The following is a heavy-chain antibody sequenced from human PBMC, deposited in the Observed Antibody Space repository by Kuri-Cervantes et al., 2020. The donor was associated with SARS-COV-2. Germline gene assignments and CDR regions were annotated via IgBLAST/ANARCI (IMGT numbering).Heavy chain of an antibody. CDR2: IYSGGST. Sequence: GESLKISCAASGFTVSSNYMSWVRQAPGKGLEWVSVIYSGGSTYYADSVKGRFTISRDNSKSTLYLQMNSLRAEDTAVYYCARARGPDAFDIWGQGTMVTVSS. J-gene: IGHJ3*02. CDR1: GFTVSSNY. V-gene: IGHV3-53*01. CDR3: ARARGPDAFDI.